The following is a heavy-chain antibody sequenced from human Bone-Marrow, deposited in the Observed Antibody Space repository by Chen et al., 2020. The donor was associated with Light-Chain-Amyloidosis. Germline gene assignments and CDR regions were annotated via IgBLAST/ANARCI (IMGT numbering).Heavy chain of an antibody. CDR2: ISISGTT. CDR3: AKLASGDYVDS. CDR1: GFTFSTSA. V-gene: IGHV3-23*04. D-gene: IGHD4-17*01. J-gene: IGHJ4*02. Sequence: VPLVESGGGLVQPGGSLRLSWAGSGFTFSTSAMTWVRQAPGKGLEWVSAISISGTTFYADSVKGRFTISRDSSKNTYLQMHSLRVEDTAVYYCAKLASGDYVDSWGRGSLVTVSS.